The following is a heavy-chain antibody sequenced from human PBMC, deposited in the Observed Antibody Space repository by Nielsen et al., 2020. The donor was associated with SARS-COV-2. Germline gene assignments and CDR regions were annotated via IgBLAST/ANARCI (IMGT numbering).Heavy chain of an antibody. J-gene: IGHJ6*02. CDR1: AFTFSTYD. V-gene: IGHV3-13*04. D-gene: IGHD3-10*01. CDR3: ARGYGFNYYYGMDV. Sequence: GESLKISCAASAFTFSTYDIHWVRQTTGKSLEWVSAIDTAGNTYYPDSVRGRFTISRENARNSVYLQVNSLRAGDTAVYYCARGYGFNYYYGMDVWGQGTTVTVSS. CDR2: IDTAGNT.